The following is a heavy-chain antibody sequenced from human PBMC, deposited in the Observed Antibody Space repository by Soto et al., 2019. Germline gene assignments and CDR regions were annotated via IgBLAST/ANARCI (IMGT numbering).Heavy chain of an antibody. CDR3: AKGEQQLVNGYFDY. J-gene: IGHJ4*02. CDR1: GFTFSSYG. Sequence: GGSLRLSCAASGFTFSSYGMHWVRQAPGKGLEWVAVISYDGSNKYYADSVKGRFTISRDNSKNTLYLQMNSLRAEDTAVYYCAKGEQQLVNGYFDYWGQGTLVTVSS. V-gene: IGHV3-30*18. CDR2: ISYDGSNK. D-gene: IGHD6-13*01.